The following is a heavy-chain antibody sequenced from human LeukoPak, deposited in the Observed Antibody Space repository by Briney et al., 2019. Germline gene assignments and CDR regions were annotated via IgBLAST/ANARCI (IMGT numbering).Heavy chain of an antibody. Sequence: GGSLRLSCAASGFTFSNYNMNWVRQAPGKGLEWVAFIRYDGSNKYYADSVKGRFTISRDNSKSTLYLQMNSLRAEDTAVYYCAKDLVRSGYDAFDIWGQGTMVTVSS. J-gene: IGHJ3*02. V-gene: IGHV3-30*02. CDR2: IRYDGSNK. CDR1: GFTFSNYN. CDR3: AKDLVRSGYDAFDI. D-gene: IGHD5-12*01.